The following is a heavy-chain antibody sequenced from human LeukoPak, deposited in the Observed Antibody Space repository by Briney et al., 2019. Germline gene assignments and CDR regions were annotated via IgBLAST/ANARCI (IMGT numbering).Heavy chain of an antibody. CDR1: GYSFTSYW. J-gene: IGHJ4*02. CDR2: IYPGDSDT. Sequence: PGESLKISCKGSGYSFTSYWIGWVRQMPGKGLEWMGIIYPGDSDTRYSPSFQGQVTISADKSISTAYLQWSSLKASDTAMYYCARQEGDGYNFGGDSEYWGQGTLVTVYS. CDR3: ARQEGDGYNFGGDSEY. V-gene: IGHV5-51*01. D-gene: IGHD5-24*01.